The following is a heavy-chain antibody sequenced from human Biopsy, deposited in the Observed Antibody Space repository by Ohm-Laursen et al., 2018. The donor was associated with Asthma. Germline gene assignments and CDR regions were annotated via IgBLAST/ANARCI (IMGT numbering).Heavy chain of an antibody. D-gene: IGHD3-16*02. V-gene: IGHV3-74*01. Sequence: SLRLSCAASGFTFRRYWMHWVRQAPGKGLVWVSRINDDGTSTTYADSVTGRFTISRDNAKNMLYLQMESLRAEDTAVYYCANIGGDAFDIWGQGTMVTVSS. CDR3: ANIGGDAFDI. J-gene: IGHJ3*02. CDR1: GFTFRRYW. CDR2: INDDGTST.